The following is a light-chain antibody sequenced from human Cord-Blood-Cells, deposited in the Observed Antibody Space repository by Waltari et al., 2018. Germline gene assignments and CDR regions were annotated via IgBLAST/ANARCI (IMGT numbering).Light chain of an antibody. V-gene: IGKV1-33*01. Sequence: DIQMTQSPFSLSASVGDRVTITCQASQDISNYLNWYQQKPGKAPKLLIYDASNVETGVPSRFSGSGSGTDFTFTISSLQPEDIATYYCQQYDNLPFTFGPGTKVDIK. CDR1: QDISNY. CDR2: DAS. J-gene: IGKJ3*01. CDR3: QQYDNLPFT.